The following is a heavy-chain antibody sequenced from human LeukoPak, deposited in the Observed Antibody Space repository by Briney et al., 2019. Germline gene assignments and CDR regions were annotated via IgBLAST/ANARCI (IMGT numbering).Heavy chain of an antibody. CDR3: AREPSGCYYYSYGLDV. D-gene: IGHD5-12*01. V-gene: IGHV3-21*01. CDR1: GFTFSSCS. CDR2: ISSSSSYM. Sequence: GGSLRLSCAASGFTFSSCSMNWVRQAPGKGLEWVSSISSSSSYMYYTDSVKGRFTISRDNARNSLYLQMNSLTAEDTAVYYCAREPSGCYYYSYGLDVWGQGTTVTVSS. J-gene: IGHJ6*02.